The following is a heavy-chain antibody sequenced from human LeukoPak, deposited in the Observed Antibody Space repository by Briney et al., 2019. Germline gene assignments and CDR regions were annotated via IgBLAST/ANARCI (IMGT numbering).Heavy chain of an antibody. J-gene: IGHJ4*02. CDR1: ADSVSSNSAT. Sequence: SHTLSLTCAISADSVSSNSATWNWIRQSPSRGLEWLGRTYYRSKWRNDYAVSVKGRITVNPDASKNQFSLHLNSVTPEDTALYYCARGYVYRFDSWGQGILVTVSS. CDR2: TYYRSKWRN. D-gene: IGHD3-16*01. CDR3: ARGYVYRFDS. V-gene: IGHV6-1*01.